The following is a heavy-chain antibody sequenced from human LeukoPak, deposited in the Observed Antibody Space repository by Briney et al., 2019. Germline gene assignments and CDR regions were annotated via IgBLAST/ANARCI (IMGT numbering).Heavy chain of an antibody. CDR2: INHSEST. V-gene: IGHV4-34*01. Sequence: SETLSLTCAVSGESFNNHYWIWIRQPPGKGLQWIGEINHSESTNYNPSLKSRVTISVDTSKKQFSQNLTSVTDADTAVYYGRRGSNQWRVRRRDWFDPWGQGTLVTVSS. CDR1: GESFNNHY. J-gene: IGHJ5*02. CDR3: RRGSNQWRVRRRDWFDP. D-gene: IGHD6-19*01.